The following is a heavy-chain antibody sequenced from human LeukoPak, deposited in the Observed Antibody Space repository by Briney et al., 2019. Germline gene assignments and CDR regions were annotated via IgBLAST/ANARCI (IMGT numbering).Heavy chain of an antibody. CDR1: GGSISSYY. Sequence: SETLSLTCTVSGGSISSYYWSWIRQPPGKGLEWIGYIYYSGSTNYNPSLKSRVTISVDTSKNQFSLKLSSVTAADTAVYYCARGGFFWSGYYTGINWFDPWGQGTLVTVSS. V-gene: IGHV4-59*01. CDR2: IYYSGST. D-gene: IGHD3-3*01. J-gene: IGHJ5*02. CDR3: ARGGFFWSGYYTGINWFDP.